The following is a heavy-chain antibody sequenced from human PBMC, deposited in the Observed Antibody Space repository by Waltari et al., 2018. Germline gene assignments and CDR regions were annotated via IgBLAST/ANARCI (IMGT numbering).Heavy chain of an antibody. CDR2: IYHSGST. J-gene: IGHJ4*02. Sequence: QVQLQESGPGLVKLSENLSLTCTVPGCSFSSGYHWGCIRQPPGKGLEWIGSIYHSGSTYYNPSLKSRVTISVDTSKIQFSLKLSSVTAADTAVYYCARDIIAARPSDYWGQGTLVTVSS. V-gene: IGHV4-38-2*02. CDR3: ARDIIAARPSDY. D-gene: IGHD6-6*01. CDR1: GCSFSSGYH.